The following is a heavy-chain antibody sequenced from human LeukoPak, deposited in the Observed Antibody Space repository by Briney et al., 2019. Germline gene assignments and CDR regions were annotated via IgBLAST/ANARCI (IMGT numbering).Heavy chain of an antibody. CDR2: IKQDGSEK. CDR1: GFTFSSYW. J-gene: IGHJ4*02. Sequence: GGSLRLSCAASGFTFSSYWMSWVRKAPGKGLEWVANIKQDGSEKYYVDSVKGRFTISRDNAKNSLYLQMKRLRAEDTAVYYCARSNSSGWHHAPFDYWGQGTLVTVSS. D-gene: IGHD6-19*01. CDR3: ARSNSSGWHHAPFDY. V-gene: IGHV3-7*01.